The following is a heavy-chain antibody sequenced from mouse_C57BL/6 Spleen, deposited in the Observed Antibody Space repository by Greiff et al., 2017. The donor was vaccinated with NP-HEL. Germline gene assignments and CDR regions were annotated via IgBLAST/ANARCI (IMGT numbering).Heavy chain of an antibody. CDR1: GFTFSSYA. Sequence: EVMLVESGGGLVKPGGSLKLSCAASGFTFSSYAMSWVRQTPEKRLEWVATISDGGSYTYYPDNVKGRFTISRNNAKNNLYLQMSHLKSEDTAMYYCARGRTGTGYAMDYWGQGTSVTVSS. CDR3: ARGRTGTGYAMDY. V-gene: IGHV5-4*03. D-gene: IGHD4-1*01. J-gene: IGHJ4*01. CDR2: ISDGGSYT.